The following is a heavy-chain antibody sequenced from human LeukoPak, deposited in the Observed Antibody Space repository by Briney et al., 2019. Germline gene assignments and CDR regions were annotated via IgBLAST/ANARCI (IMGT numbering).Heavy chain of an antibody. CDR1: GFNFGDYG. CDR3: TRADGDYDHRFFDY. CDR2: IRRKANDGST. D-gene: IGHD4-17*01. Sequence: GGSLRLSCTGVGFNFGDYGLSWVRQAPGKGLEWIGFIRRKANDGSTEYAASVKGRFTISRDDSKAIAYLQMHGVQTEDTALYYCTRADGDYDHRFFDYWGQGTQVIVSS. J-gene: IGHJ4*02. V-gene: IGHV3-49*04.